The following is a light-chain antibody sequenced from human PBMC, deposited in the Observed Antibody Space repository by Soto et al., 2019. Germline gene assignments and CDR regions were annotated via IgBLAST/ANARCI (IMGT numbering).Light chain of an antibody. V-gene: IGKV3-15*01. CDR3: QQYAAWPLT. J-gene: IGKJ4*01. CDR2: KTS. CDR1: RTIGTH. Sequence: IVMTQSPATVSVSPGESTSLSCRASRTIGTHLGWYQQKPGQAPRLLISKTSNRATGVPARFSGSGSGTEFTLTITSLQSEDIAVYYCQQYAAWPLTFGGGTKVDIK.